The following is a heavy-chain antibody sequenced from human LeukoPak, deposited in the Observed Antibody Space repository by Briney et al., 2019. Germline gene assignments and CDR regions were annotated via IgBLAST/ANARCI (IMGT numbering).Heavy chain of an antibody. V-gene: IGHV4-39*01. D-gene: IGHD3-10*01. CDR2: IYHSEST. J-gene: IGHJ5*02. Sequence: SETLSLTCIVSGGSVSSASYYWGWIRKPPGKGLEWLARIYHSESTYYNPSLYRHVTMSVDSTQNQSSLNLSSVTAPDSAVYFCARHINNGSGASNWFDPWGQGTLVTVSS. CDR3: ARHINNGSGASNWFDP. CDR1: GGSVSSASYY.